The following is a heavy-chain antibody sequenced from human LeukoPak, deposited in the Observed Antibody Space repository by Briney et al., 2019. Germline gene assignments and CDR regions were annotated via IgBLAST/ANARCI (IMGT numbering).Heavy chain of an antibody. CDR1: GFTFTTYS. V-gene: IGHV3-21*01. CDR3: ARSFSGGSLDV. CDR2: ISDNSKNI. J-gene: IGHJ6*04. Sequence: GGSLRLSCAASGFTFTTYSINWVRQAPGKGLEWVSSISDNSKNIYYADSVKGRFIISRDNGKNSLYLQMNSLRAGDTAVYYCARSFSGGSLDVWGKETTVTVSS. D-gene: IGHD1-26*01.